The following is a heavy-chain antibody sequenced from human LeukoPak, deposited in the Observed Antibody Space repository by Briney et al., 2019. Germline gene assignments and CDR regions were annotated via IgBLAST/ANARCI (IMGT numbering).Heavy chain of an antibody. J-gene: IGHJ5*02. V-gene: IGHV4-34*01. CDR2: INHSGST. CDR3: ARGLVVVVPAAQRDPPNWFDH. Sequence: SETLSLTCAVYGGSFSGYYWSWIRQPPGKGLEWIGEINHSGSTNYNPSLKSRVTISVDTSKNQFSLKLSSVTAADTAVYYCARGLVVVVPAAQRDPPNWFDHWGQGTLVTVSS. CDR1: GGSFSGYY. D-gene: IGHD2-2*01.